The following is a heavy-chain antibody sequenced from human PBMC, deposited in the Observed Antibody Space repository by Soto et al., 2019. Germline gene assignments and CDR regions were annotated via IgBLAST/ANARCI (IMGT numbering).Heavy chain of an antibody. CDR3: ARDSSDHDFWSGYRV. J-gene: IGHJ6*04. CDR1: GYTFTSYG. V-gene: IGHV1-18*01. CDR2: ISAYNGNT. D-gene: IGHD3-3*01. Sequence: GASVKVSCKGSGYTFTSYGISWVRQAPGQGLEWMGWISAYNGNTNYAQKLQGRVTMTTDTSTSTAYMELRSLRSDDTAVYYCARDSSDHDFWSGYRVWGKGTTVTVSS.